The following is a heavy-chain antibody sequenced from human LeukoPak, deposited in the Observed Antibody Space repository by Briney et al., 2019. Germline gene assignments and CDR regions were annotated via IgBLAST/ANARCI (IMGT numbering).Heavy chain of an antibody. CDR3: TRAETY. J-gene: IGHJ4*02. CDR2: IYFSGST. CDR1: GGSISSGDYS. Sequence: SETLSLTCTVSGGSISSGDYSWTWVRQHPGKGLEWIGHIYFSGSTSYNPSLKSRVTISLDTSKNQFSLKLRSVTAADTAVYYCTRAETYWGQGTLVTVSS. V-gene: IGHV4-31*03.